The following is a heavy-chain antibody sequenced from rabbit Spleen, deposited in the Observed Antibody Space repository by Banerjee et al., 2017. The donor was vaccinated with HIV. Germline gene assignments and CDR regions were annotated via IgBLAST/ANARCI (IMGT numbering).Heavy chain of an antibody. CDR1: GFDFSSDYY. CDR3: ARFITGDVAYDL. J-gene: IGHJ4*01. D-gene: IGHD6-1*01. Sequence: QQQLEESGGGLVKPGGTLTLTCKASGFDFSSDYYMCWVRQAPGKGLECIACIYGGSSGDTYYANWAQGRFTISKTSSTTVTLQVTSLTAADTATYFCARFITGDVAYDLWGPGTLVTVS. V-gene: IGHV1S45*01. CDR2: IYGGSSGDT.